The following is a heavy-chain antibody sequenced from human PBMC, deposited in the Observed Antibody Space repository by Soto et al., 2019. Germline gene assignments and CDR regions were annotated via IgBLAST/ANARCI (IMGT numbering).Heavy chain of an antibody. D-gene: IGHD6-19*01. J-gene: IGHJ5*02. V-gene: IGHV3-30*18. CDR2: ISYDGTDK. CDR1: GFTFSNYG. Sequence: GGSLRFSCAASGFTFSNYGMHWVRRAPGKGLEWVAVISYDGTDKYYADSVKGRFTISRDNSKNTLYLQMNSLRVEDTAVYYCSKNALQGAVVVLNWSDPWGQGTLVTVSS. CDR3: SKNALQGAVVVLNWSDP.